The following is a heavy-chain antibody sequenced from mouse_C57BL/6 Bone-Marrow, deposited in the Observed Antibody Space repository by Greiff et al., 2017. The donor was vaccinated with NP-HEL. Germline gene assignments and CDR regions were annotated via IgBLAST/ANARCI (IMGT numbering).Heavy chain of an antibody. J-gene: IGHJ2*01. CDR3: AREVPSSYGSSYFDY. CDR1: GYSITSGYY. D-gene: IGHD1-1*01. CDR2: ISYDGSN. V-gene: IGHV3-6*01. Sequence: VQLKESGPGLVKPFQSLSLTCSVTGYSITSGYYWNWIRQFPGNKLEWMGYISYDGSNNYNPSLKNRISITRDTSKNQFFLKLNSVTTEDTATYYCAREVPSSYGSSYFDYWGQGTTLTVSS.